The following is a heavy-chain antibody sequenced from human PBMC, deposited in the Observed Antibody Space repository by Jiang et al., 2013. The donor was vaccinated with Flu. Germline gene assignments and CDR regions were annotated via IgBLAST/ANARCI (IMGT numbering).Heavy chain of an antibody. CDR3: ARGGGRITAAGTKYYYYQMDV. D-gene: IGHD6-25*01. Sequence: GAEVKKPGSSVKVSCKASGGTFSSYAISWVRQAPGQGLEWMGGIIPIFGITSNAQKFQGTITITADDLTRTAYMELSSLRAEDTAVYYCARGGGRITAAGTKYYYYQMDVWGQGTTVIVSS. J-gene: IGHJ6*02. CDR2: IIPIFGIT. CDR1: GGTFSSYA. V-gene: IGHV1-69*01.